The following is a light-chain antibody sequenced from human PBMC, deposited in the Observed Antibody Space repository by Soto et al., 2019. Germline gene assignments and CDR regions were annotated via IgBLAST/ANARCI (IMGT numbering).Light chain of an antibody. CDR2: RNN. CDR3: TSWDDSLYHVV. J-gene: IGLJ2*01. Sequence: QSVLTQPPSASGTPGQRVTFSCSGGRSNIGSNYVFWYQQFPGTAPKLLIYRNNQRPSGVPDRFSGSKSGTSASLAISVLRSEDEADYYCTSWDDSLYHVVFGGGTKLTVL. V-gene: IGLV1-47*01. CDR1: RSNIGSNY.